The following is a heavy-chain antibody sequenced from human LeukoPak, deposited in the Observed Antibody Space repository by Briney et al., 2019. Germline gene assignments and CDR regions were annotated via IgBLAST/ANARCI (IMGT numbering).Heavy chain of an antibody. J-gene: IGHJ4*02. D-gene: IGHD6-13*01. CDR1: GGSISSYY. V-gene: IGHV4-59*12. Sequence: PSETLSLTCTVSGGSISSYYWSWIRQPPGKGLEWIGYIYYSGSTYYNPSLRSRVTISVDTSKNQFSLKLSSVTAADTAVYYCARVRAAAIPYYFDYWGQGTLVTVSS. CDR3: ARVRAAAIPYYFDY. CDR2: IYYSGST.